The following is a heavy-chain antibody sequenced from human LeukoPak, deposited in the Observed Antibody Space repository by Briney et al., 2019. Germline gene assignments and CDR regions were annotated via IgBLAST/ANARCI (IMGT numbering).Heavy chain of an antibody. Sequence: GGSLRLSCAASGFTFSSYGMHWVRQAPGKGLEWVAFIRYDGSNKYYADSVKGRFTISRDNSRNTLYLQMNSLRAEDTAVYYCARAPGPDGYNFLGGAFDIWGQGTMVTVSS. CDR2: IRYDGSNK. V-gene: IGHV3-30*02. CDR1: GFTFSSYG. J-gene: IGHJ3*02. CDR3: ARAPGPDGYNFLGGAFDI. D-gene: IGHD5-24*01.